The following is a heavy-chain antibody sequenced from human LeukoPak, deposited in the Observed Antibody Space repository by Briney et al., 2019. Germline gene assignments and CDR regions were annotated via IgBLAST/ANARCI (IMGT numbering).Heavy chain of an antibody. CDR3: ARHGVVVVPAASWFDP. Sequence: SETLSLTCTVSGGSISSGGYYWSWIRQPPGKGLEWIGYINHSGSTNYNPSLKSRVTISVDTSKNQFSLKLSSVTAADTAVYYCARHGVVVVPAASWFDPWGQGTLVTVSS. J-gene: IGHJ5*02. CDR1: GGSISSGGYY. CDR2: INHSGST. D-gene: IGHD2-2*01. V-gene: IGHV4-30-2*01.